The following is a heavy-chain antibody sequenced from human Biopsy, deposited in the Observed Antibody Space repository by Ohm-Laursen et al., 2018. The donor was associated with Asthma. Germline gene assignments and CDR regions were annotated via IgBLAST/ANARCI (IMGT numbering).Heavy chain of an antibody. CDR2: VTYDGISQ. CDR1: RFTFSNYG. CDR3: ARERAGVLGSYNGMDV. V-gene: IGHV3-30*03. D-gene: IGHD2-8*01. J-gene: IGHJ6*02. Sequence: SLRLSCTASRFTFSNYGMHWVRQVAGKGLDWVAVVTYDGISQYYAESVKGRFTISRDNSRNTLNLQMNSVRPDDTAVYFCARERAGVLGSYNGMDVWGPGTTVIVSS.